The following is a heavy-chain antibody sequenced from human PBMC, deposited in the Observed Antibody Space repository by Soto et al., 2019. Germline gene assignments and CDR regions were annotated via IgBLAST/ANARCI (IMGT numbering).Heavy chain of an antibody. V-gene: IGHV1-46*01. J-gene: IGHJ4*02. Sequence: QVQLVQSGAEVKKPGASVKVSCKASGYTFTSYYMHWVRQAPGQGLEWMGIINPSGGSTSYAQKFQGRVTMTRDTSTSTVYMGLSSLRSEDTAVYYCARDRTQLWLRYWGQGTLVTVSS. CDR2: INPSGGST. CDR1: GYTFTSYY. CDR3: ARDRTQLWLRY. D-gene: IGHD5-18*01.